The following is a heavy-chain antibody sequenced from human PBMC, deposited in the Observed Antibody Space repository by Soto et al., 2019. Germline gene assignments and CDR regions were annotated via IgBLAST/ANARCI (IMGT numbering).Heavy chain of an antibody. CDR3: CTAGERLGDY. Sequence: EVQLVESGGGLVKPGGSLRLSCAASGFTFSNSWMNWVRQAPGRGLDWVGRLRTESDGGTTAYAASVKDRFTIFREDSRDTLYLPMNSQLTEDTAVSVCCTAGERLGDYWGRGPLVTVSS. CDR1: GFTFSNSW. V-gene: IGHV3-15*07. CDR2: LRTESDGGTT. D-gene: IGHD3-16*01. J-gene: IGHJ4*02.